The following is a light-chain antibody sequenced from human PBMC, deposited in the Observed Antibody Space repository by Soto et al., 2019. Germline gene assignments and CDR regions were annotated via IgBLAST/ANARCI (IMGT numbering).Light chain of an antibody. V-gene: IGKV3-20*01. CDR2: GAS. J-gene: IGKJ1*01. CDR3: QQYGSSPQT. Sequence: EIVLTQSPGTLSLSPGERATLSCRASQSGTNNYLAWYQQKPGQPPRLRIYGASSWATGIPDRFRGSGYGTDFTLTISRREREDFAVYYCQQYGSSPQTFGQGTKVEI. CDR1: QSGTNNY.